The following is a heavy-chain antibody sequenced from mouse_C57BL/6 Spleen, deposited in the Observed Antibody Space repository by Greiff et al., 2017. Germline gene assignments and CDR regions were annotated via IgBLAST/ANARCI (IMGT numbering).Heavy chain of an antibody. D-gene: IGHD1-1*01. CDR3: TREGTTVVPSMDY. Sequence: VESGEGLVKPGGSLKLSCVASGFTFSSYAMSWVRQTPEKRVEWVAYISSGGDYIYYADTLKGRFTISRDNARNTLYLQMSSLKSEDTAMYYCTREGTTVVPSMDYWGQGTSVTVSS. V-gene: IGHV5-9-1*02. CDR2: ISSGGDYI. J-gene: IGHJ4*01. CDR1: GFTFSSYA.